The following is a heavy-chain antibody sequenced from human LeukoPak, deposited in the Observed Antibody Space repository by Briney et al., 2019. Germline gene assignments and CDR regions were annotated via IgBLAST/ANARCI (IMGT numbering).Heavy chain of an antibody. Sequence: GGSLRLSCAASGFIFSAYAMNWVRQAPGKGLEWVSIISGSGGSTYYADSVKGRFSISRDNSKNTLYLQMNSLRVEDTAVYYCAKTYPSSGYFSILDMDVWGTGTTVTVSS. V-gene: IGHV3-23*01. CDR2: ISGSGGST. J-gene: IGHJ6*03. CDR3: AKTYPSSGYFSILDMDV. D-gene: IGHD3-22*01. CDR1: GFIFSAYA.